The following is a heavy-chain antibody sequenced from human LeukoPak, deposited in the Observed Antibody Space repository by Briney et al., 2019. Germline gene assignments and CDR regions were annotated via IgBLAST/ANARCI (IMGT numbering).Heavy chain of an antibody. D-gene: IGHD6-6*01. CDR3: ARAGQLAPHHYFDY. CDR2: IYSGGST. V-gene: IGHV3-66*02. CDR1: GFTVSSNY. J-gene: IGHJ4*02. Sequence: PGGSLRLSCAASGFTVSSNYMSWIRQAPGKGLEWVSVIYSGGSTYYADSVKGRFTISRDNPKNTLYLQMNSLRAEDTAVYHCARAGQLAPHHYFDYWGQGTLVTVSS.